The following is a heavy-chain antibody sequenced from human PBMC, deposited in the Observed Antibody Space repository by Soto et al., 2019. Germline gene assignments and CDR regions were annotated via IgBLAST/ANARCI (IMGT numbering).Heavy chain of an antibody. CDR2: INHSGST. D-gene: IGHD6-13*01. Sequence: QVQLQQWGAGLLKPSETLSLTCAVYGGSFSGYYWSWIRQPPGKGLEWIGEINHSGSTNYNPSLKSRITISVDTSKNQFSLKLSSVNSADTAVYYCASIAAAGIVRDWGQGTLVTVSS. CDR3: ASIAAAGIVRD. V-gene: IGHV4-34*01. CDR1: GGSFSGYY. J-gene: IGHJ4*02.